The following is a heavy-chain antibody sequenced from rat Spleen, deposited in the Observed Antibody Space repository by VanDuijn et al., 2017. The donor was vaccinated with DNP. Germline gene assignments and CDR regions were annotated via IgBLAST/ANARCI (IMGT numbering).Heavy chain of an antibody. CDR3: ATSSTYGFDY. J-gene: IGHJ2*01. Sequence: EVQLVESGGGLVQPGNSLRLSCAASGFTFSDYYMAWVRQAPKKGLEWVASITNTGGSIYYPDSVKGRFTISRDNTKSTLYLQMDSLRSEDTATYYCATSSTYGFDYWGQGVMVTVSS. V-gene: IGHV5S10*01. CDR2: ITNTGGSI. D-gene: IGHD1-8*01. CDR1: GFTFSDYY.